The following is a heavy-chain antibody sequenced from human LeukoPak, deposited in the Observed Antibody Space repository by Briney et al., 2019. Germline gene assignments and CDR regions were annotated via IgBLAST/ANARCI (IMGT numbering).Heavy chain of an antibody. CDR3: ERELSSRRSGFNWFDP. CDR1: GYTFTSYD. J-gene: IGHJ5*02. D-gene: IGHD5-12*01. CDR2: MNPNSGNT. Sequence: ASVKVSCKASGYTFTSYDINWVRQATGQGLEWMGWMNPNSGNTGYAQKFQGRVTITRNTSISTAYMELSSLRSEDTAVYYCERELSSRRSGFNWFDPWGQGTLVTVSS. V-gene: IGHV1-8*03.